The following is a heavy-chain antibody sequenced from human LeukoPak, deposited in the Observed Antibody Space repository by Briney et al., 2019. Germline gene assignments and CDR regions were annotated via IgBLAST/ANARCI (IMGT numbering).Heavy chain of an antibody. V-gene: IGHV4-59*06. Sequence: SETLSLTCTVSGGSISSYYWSWIRQPPGKGLEWIGYIYYSGSTYYNPSLKSRVTISVDTSKNQFSLKLSSVTAADTAVYYCARGGPYDYVWGSYRYTAFDIWGQGTMVTVSS. CDR2: IYYSGST. D-gene: IGHD3-16*02. CDR3: ARGGPYDYVWGSYRYTAFDI. CDR1: GGSISSYY. J-gene: IGHJ3*02.